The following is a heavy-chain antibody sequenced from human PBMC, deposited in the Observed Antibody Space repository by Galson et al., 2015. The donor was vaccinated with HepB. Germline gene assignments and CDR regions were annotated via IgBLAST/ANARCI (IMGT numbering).Heavy chain of an antibody. D-gene: IGHD2-21*02. Sequence: SLRLSCAASGFTFSTYAMSWVRQAPGKGLEWVSGVSGSGGSTYYADSVKGRFTISRDNSKNTLYLQMNSLRAEGTAIYYCAKAGDNSPRTFDCWGQGTLVTVSS. CDR1: GFTFSTYA. J-gene: IGHJ4*02. CDR3: AKAGDNSPRTFDC. CDR2: VSGSGGST. V-gene: IGHV3-23*01.